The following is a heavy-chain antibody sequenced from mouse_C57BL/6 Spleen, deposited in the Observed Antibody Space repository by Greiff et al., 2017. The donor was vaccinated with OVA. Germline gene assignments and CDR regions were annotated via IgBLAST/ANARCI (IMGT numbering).Heavy chain of an antibody. J-gene: IGHJ4*01. CDR1: GYTFTSYW. Sequence: QVQLQQPGAELVKPGASVKMSCKASGYTFTSYWITWVKQRPGQCLEWIGEIDPSDSYTNYNQKFKGKATLTVDTSSSTAYMQLSSLTSEDSAVYYCARSLDSSGYSYAMDYWGQGTSVTVSS. CDR3: ARSLDSSGYSYAMDY. CDR2: IDPSDSYT. D-gene: IGHD3-2*02. V-gene: IGHV1-69*02.